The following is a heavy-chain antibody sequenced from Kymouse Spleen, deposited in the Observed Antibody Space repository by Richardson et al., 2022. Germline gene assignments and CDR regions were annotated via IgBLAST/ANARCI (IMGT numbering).Heavy chain of an antibody. J-gene: IGHJ4*02. CDR3: ARGSTIFGVVLFDY. D-gene: IGHD3-3*01. CDR2: INHSGST. V-gene: IGHV4-34*01. Sequence: QVQLQQWGAGLLKPSETLSLTCAVYGGSFSGYYWSWIRQPPGKGLEWIGEINHSGSTNYNPSLKSRVTISVDTSKNQFSLKLSSVTAADTAVYYCARGSTIFGVVLFDYWGQGTLVTVSS. CDR1: GGSFSGYY.